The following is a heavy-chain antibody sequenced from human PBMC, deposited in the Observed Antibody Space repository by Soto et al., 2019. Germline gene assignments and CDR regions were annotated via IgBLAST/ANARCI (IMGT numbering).Heavy chain of an antibody. CDR2: IYQSGST. CDR1: GGSINSGNW. V-gene: IGHV4-4*02. Sequence: QVQLQESGPGLLKPSETLSLTCAVSGGSINSGNWWNWVRQPPGKGLEWIGEIYQSGSTKYNPSLTSRVTISVDMSYHQFSLQLRSVPAPDTAVYYCALDVLLIWFGGSPRRHFVLWGRGARVTVSS. CDR3: ALDVLLIWFGGSPRRHFVL. J-gene: IGHJ2*01. D-gene: IGHD3-10*01.